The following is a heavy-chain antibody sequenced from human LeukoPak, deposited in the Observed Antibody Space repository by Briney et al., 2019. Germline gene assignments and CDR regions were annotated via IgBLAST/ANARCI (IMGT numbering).Heavy chain of an antibody. J-gene: IGHJ4*02. CDR1: GFTFSDYW. V-gene: IGHV3-74*01. D-gene: IGHD3-10*01. CDR2: ISYDGGGT. Sequence: PGGSLRLSCAASGFTFSDYWMHWVRQTPGKGLVWVSRISYDGGGTNYAESVKGRFTISRDNAKNTLYLQTNSLRVEDTAVYYCVRNMVRGVVYFDSWGQGALVTVSS. CDR3: VRNMVRGVVYFDS.